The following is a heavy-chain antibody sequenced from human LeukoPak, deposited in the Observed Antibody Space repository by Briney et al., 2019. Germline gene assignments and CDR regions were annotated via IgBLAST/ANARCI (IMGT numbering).Heavy chain of an antibody. CDR1: GYSISSGYY. D-gene: IGHD6-19*01. J-gene: IGHJ5*02. CDR2: IYHSGST. Sequence: SETLSLTCTVSGYSISSGYYWGWIRQPPGKGLEWIGSIYHSGSTYYNPSLKSRVTISVDTSKNQFSLKLSSVTAADTAVYYCARDGDGSGEEGFDPWGQGTLVTVSS. CDR3: ARDGDGSGEEGFDP. V-gene: IGHV4-38-2*02.